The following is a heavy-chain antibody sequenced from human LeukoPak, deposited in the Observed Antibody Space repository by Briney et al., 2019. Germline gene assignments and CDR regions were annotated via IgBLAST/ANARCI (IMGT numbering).Heavy chain of an antibody. Sequence: SETLSLTCTVSGGSISSSSYYWGWIRQPPGKGLEWIGSIYYSGSTYYNPSLKSRVTISVDTSKNQFSLKLSSVTAADTAVYYCAXHXALXAVAGQYFDYWGQGTLVTVSS. CDR2: IYYSGST. CDR3: AXHXALXAVAGQYFDY. J-gene: IGHJ4*02. D-gene: IGHD6-19*01. V-gene: IGHV4-39*01. CDR1: GGSISSSSYY.